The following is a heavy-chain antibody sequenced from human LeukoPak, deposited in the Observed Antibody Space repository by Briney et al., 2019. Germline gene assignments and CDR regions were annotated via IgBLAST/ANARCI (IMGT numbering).Heavy chain of an antibody. CDR3: ARDLGWLRYFDWLLYGNWFDP. V-gene: IGHV1-3*01. J-gene: IGHJ5*02. CDR2: INADNGNT. CDR1: GHTFTSYA. D-gene: IGHD3-9*01. Sequence: ASVKVSCKASGHTFTSYAMHWVRQAPGQRLEWMGWINADNGNTKYSQKFQGRVTITRDTSASTAYMELSSLRSEDTAVYYCARDLGWLRYFDWLLYGNWFDPWGQGTLVTVSS.